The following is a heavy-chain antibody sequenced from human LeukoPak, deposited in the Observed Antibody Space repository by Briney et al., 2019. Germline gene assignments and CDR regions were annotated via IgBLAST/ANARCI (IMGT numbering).Heavy chain of an antibody. V-gene: IGHV3-21*01. J-gene: IGHJ4*02. Sequence: PGGSPGLSCAASGFTFSSYSMNWVRQAPGKGLEWVSSISSSSSYIYYADSVKGRFTISRDNAKNSLYLQMNSLRAEDTAVYYCARGVTGYSSSWYWDVGFDYWGQGTLVTVSS. D-gene: IGHD6-13*01. CDR3: ARGVTGYSSSWYWDVGFDY. CDR2: ISSSSSYI. CDR1: GFTFSSYS.